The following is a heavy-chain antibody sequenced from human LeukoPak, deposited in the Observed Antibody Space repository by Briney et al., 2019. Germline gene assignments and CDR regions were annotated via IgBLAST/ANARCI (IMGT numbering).Heavy chain of an antibody. D-gene: IGHD2-2*01. Sequence: PSETLSLTCAVSGGSISSGGYSWSWIRQPPGKGLEWIGEINHSGSTNYNPSLKSRVTISVDTSKNQFSLKLSSVTAADTAVYYCARTHGARRTDYWGQGTLVTVSS. J-gene: IGHJ4*02. CDR1: GGSISSGGYS. CDR3: ARTHGARRTDY. V-gene: IGHV4-34*01. CDR2: INHSGST.